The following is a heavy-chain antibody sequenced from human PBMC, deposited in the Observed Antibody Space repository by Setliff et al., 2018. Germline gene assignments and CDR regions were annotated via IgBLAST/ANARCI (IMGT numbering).Heavy chain of an antibody. Sequence: PSETLSLTCTVSGGSISSSSYYWGWIRQPPGKGLEWIGYIYYSGSTYYNPARKSRVTISVDTSKNQFSLKLSSVTAADTAVYYCARELPRTIFGVVIDYWGQGTRVTVSS. J-gene: IGHJ4*02. CDR1: GGSISSSSYY. CDR3: ARELPRTIFGVVIDY. CDR2: IYYSGST. D-gene: IGHD3-3*01. V-gene: IGHV4-31*03.